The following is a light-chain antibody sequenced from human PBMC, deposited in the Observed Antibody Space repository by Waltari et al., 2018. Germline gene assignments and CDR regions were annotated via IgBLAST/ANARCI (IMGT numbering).Light chain of an antibody. CDR2: KAS. CDR1: QSIGNR. Sequence: DIQMTQSPSTLSASVGDRVTITCRASQSIGNRLAWYQQKPGKAPNLLISKASALESGVPSRFSGSGSGTEFTLTISSLQPDDFATYYCHQYSSFPWALGQGTKVEIK. V-gene: IGKV1-5*03. CDR3: HQYSSFPWA. J-gene: IGKJ1*01.